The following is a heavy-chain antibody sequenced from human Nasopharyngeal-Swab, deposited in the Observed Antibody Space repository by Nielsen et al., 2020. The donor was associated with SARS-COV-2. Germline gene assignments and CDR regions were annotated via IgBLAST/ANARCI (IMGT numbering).Heavy chain of an antibody. J-gene: IGHJ4*02. D-gene: IGHD6-13*01. CDR2: INSDGSST. Sequence: GGSLRLSYAASGFTYRSYWMHWVRQAPGKGLVWVSRINSDGSSTSYADYVKGRFTISRDNAKNTLYLQMNSLRAEDTSVYYCARGGSYSSSWYPTYWSQGTLVTVSS. CDR1: GFTYRSYW. V-gene: IGHV3-74*01. CDR3: ARGGSYSSSWYPTY.